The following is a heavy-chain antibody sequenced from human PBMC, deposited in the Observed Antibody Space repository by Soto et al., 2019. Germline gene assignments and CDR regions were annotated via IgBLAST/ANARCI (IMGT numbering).Heavy chain of an antibody. CDR3: ARDERIKASPSY. Sequence: KPSETLSLTCDVSGYSINRGFYWGWLRQSPGKGLEWIGSAYHSRNTYYNPSLKSRVTISIDTSKNQFSLKLTSVTAADTAVYYCARDERIKASPSYWSQGSLVTVSS. CDR1: GYSINRGFY. V-gene: IGHV4-38-2*02. D-gene: IGHD1-1*01. CDR2: AYHSRNT. J-gene: IGHJ4*02.